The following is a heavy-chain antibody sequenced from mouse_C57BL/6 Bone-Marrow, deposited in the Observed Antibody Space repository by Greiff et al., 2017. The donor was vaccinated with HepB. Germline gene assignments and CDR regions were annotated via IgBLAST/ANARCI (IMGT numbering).Heavy chain of an antibody. D-gene: IGHD1-1*01. CDR3: ARVGSYGY. Sequence: EVQLQESGPGLVKPSQSLSLTCSVTGYSITSGYYWNWIRQFPGNKLEWMGYISYDGSNNYNPSLKNRISITRDTSKNQFFLKLNSVTTEDTATYYCARVGSYGYWGQGTTLTVSS. J-gene: IGHJ2*01. CDR2: ISYDGSN. CDR1: GYSITSGYY. V-gene: IGHV3-6*01.